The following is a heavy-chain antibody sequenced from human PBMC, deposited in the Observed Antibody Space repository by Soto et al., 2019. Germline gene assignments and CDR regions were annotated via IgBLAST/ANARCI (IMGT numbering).Heavy chain of an antibody. J-gene: IGHJ6*02. Sequence: LRLSCAASGFTFSSYSMNWVRQAPGKGLEWVSSISSSSSYIYYADSVKGRFTISRDNAKNSLYLQMNSLRAEDTAVYYCARTSTGYYYDSSGYYSGYGMDVRGQGTTVTVSS. CDR3: ARTSTGYYYDSSGYYSGYGMDV. V-gene: IGHV3-21*01. D-gene: IGHD3-22*01. CDR2: ISSSSSYI. CDR1: GFTFSSYS.